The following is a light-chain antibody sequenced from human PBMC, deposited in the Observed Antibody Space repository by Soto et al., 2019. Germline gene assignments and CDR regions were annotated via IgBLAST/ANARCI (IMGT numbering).Light chain of an antibody. Sequence: ILLTQSPATLSLSPGESATLSCRASQSVSSNLAWYQQKPGQAPRLLLYGASTRATGIPARFSGSGSGTELTLTISSLEPEDFAVYYCQQRTDRPPWTFGQGTKVDIK. J-gene: IGKJ1*01. V-gene: IGKV3-15*01. CDR2: GAS. CDR1: QSVSSN. CDR3: QQRTDRPPWT.